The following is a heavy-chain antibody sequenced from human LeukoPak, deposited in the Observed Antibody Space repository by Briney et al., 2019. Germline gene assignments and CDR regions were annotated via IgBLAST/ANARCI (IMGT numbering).Heavy chain of an antibody. J-gene: IGHJ4*02. CDR1: GFTFSDYE. CDR2: ISSSGRTI. Sequence: QPGGSLRLSCAASGFTFSDYEVXXVRQAPGKGLXXXXXISSSGRTIYYTDSVKGXFTXSRDNAKNSLYLQMNSLRAEDTAVYYCARGRVYGDYVRDFDYWGQGTLVTVSS. CDR3: ARGRVYGDYVRDFDY. V-gene: IGHV3-48*03. D-gene: IGHD4-17*01.